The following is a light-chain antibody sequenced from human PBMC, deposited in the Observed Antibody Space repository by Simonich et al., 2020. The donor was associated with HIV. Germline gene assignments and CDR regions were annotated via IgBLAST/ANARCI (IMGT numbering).Light chain of an antibody. CDR2: EVS. J-gene: IGLJ1*01. Sequence: QSALTQPPSASGSPGQSVTISCTGTSSDVGRYNYVSWYQQHPGKAPKLMIYEVSKWPSGVPDRFSGSKSGNTASLTVSGLQAEDEAEYFCSSYAGSTPFVFGTGTKVTVL. V-gene: IGLV2-8*01. CDR1: SSDVGRYNY. CDR3: SSYAGSTPFV.